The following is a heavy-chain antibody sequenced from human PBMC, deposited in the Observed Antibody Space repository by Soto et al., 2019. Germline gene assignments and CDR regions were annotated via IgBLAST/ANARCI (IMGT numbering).Heavy chain of an antibody. CDR2: MNPNSCNT. J-gene: IGHJ6*02. Sequence: QVQLVQSGAEVKKPGASVKVSCKASGYTFTSYDINWVRQATGQGLEWMGWMNPNSCNTGYAQKFQGRVTMTRNTSIITSYMQLRRLRSEDTAVYYCAISSIAARPHCYDGMDVWGQGTTVPVSS. CDR1: GYTFTSYD. D-gene: IGHD6-6*01. CDR3: AISSIAARPHCYDGMDV. V-gene: IGHV1-8*01.